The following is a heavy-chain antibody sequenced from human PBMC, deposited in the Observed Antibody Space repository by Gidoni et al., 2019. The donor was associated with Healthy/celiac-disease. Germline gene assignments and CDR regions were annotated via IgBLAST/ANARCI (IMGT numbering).Heavy chain of an antibody. D-gene: IGHD3-9*01. CDR2: ISSSGSTR. Sequence: EVQLVESGGGLVQPGGSLRLSCAASGFTFSSYEMNWVRQAPGKGLEWVSYISSSGSTRYYADSVKCRFTISRNNAKNSLYLQMNSLRAEDTAVYYCARMDVGRGVLTYYFDYWGQGTLVTVSS. CDR1: GFTFSSYE. J-gene: IGHJ4*02. V-gene: IGHV3-48*03. CDR3: ARMDVGRGVLTYYFDY.